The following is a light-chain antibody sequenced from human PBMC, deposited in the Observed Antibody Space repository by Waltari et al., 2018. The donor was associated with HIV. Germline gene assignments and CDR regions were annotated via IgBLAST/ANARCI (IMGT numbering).Light chain of an antibody. CDR1: QSLSSN. CDR2: GAS. J-gene: IGKJ1*01. V-gene: IGKV3-15*01. CDR3: QQYNNWPQTWPPGT. Sequence: EVVMTQSPATVSVSPGERATLSCRASQSLSSNLAWYQQKPGQAPRLLIYGASTRAIGVPARFRGSGSGTEFTLTISSLQSEDFGVYYCQQYNNWPQTWPPGTFGQGTKVEIK.